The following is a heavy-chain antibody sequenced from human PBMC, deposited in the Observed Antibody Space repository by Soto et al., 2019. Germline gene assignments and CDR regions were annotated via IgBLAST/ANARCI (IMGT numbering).Heavy chain of an antibody. D-gene: IGHD5-12*01. CDR3: ARDRLEIATITAYYYGMDV. J-gene: IGHJ6*02. CDR1: GYTFTGYY. CDR2: INPNSGGT. V-gene: IGHV1-2*04. Sequence: QVQLVQSGAEVKKPGASVKVSCKASGYTFTGYYMHWVRQAPGQGLEWMGWINPNSGGTNYAQKFQGWVTMTRDTAISTAYMELSRLRSDDTAVYYCARDRLEIATITAYYYGMDVWGQGTTVTVSS.